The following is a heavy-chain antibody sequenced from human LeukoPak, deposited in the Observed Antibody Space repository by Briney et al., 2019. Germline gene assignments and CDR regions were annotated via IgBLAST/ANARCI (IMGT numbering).Heavy chain of an antibody. V-gene: IGHV1-18*04. J-gene: IGHJ4*02. Sequence: ASEKVSCKASGYTFTSYGISWVRHAPGQGLEWMGWISTNNGKTNFAQKFRGRFTMTTDTPMTAAYMELTSLSSDDTANYYCERDEVYTIDNWGQGTLVTVSS. D-gene: IGHD5/OR15-5a*01. CDR1: GYTFTSYG. CDR3: ERDEVYTIDN. CDR2: ISTNNGKT.